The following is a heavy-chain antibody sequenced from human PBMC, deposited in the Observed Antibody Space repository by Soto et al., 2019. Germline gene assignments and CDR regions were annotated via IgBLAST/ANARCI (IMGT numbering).Heavy chain of an antibody. CDR2: IIHYLSVS. J-gene: IGHJ4*02. D-gene: IGHD3-10*01. CDR3: ATSFGSGYRAFDY. V-gene: IGHV1-69*02. Sequence: QVQLVQSGAEVKKPGSSLRVSCKASGDTFNFYTINWVRQAPGLGLEWLGRIIHYLSVSNYAQKFQGRVTITADKSTSTAYMEVRSLRSEDTAMYYCATSFGSGYRAFDYWGQGALVTVSS. CDR1: GDTFNFYT.